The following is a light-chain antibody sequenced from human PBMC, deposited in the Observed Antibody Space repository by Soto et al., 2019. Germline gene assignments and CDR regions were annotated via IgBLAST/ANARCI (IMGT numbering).Light chain of an antibody. Sequence: DIVLTHSPCARSFPPWEGAPLSLMASRSLDSGQLAWYQQKVGRAPRLLIHDAFMRATGIPDRFSGSGSGTDFTLTIARLEPEDFAVYYCQQYGDSPRKFGQGTEREIK. J-gene: IGKJ5*01. CDR2: DAF. CDR3: QQYGDSPRK. V-gene: IGKV3-20*01. CDR1: RSLDSGQ.